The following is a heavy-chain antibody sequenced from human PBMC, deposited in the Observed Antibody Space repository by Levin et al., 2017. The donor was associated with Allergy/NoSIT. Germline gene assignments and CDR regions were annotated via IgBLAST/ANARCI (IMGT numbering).Heavy chain of an antibody. CDR2: INTESTTT. V-gene: IGHV3-74*03. CDR3: TTSYGPYYFDY. CDR1: GFTFTNYW. D-gene: IGHD3-10*01. J-gene: IGHJ4*02. Sequence: GGSPRLSCAASGFTFTNYWMHWVRQAPGKGPLWVSRINTESTTTTYADSVKGRFTISRDNAKNTLYLQMNSLRVEDTAVYYCTTSYGPYYFDYWGQGTLVTVSS.